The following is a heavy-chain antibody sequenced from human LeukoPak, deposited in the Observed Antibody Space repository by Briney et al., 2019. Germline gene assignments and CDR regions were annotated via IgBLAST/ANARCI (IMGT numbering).Heavy chain of an antibody. CDR2: IIPIFGTA. CDR3: ACRRRTGDY. V-gene: IGHV1-69*05. CDR1: GYTFTSYD. D-gene: IGHD1-14*01. J-gene: IGHJ4*02. Sequence: ASVKVSCKASGYTFTSYDINWVRQATGQGLEWMGGIIPIFGTANYAQKFQGRVTITTDESTSTAYMELSSLRSEDTAVYYCACRRRTGDYWGQGTLVTVSS.